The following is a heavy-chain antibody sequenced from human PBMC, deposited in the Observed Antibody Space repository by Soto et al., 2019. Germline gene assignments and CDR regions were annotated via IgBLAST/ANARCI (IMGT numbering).Heavy chain of an antibody. V-gene: IGHV4-59*02. CDR2: VYYSGSA. CDR1: GGSVSSYY. D-gene: IGHD1-20*01. J-gene: IGHJ5*02. CDR3: ARTNWNANWFDP. Sequence: QVQLQESGPGLVKPSETLSLTCTVSGGSVSSYYWNWIRQPPGKGLEWIGYVYYSGSATHNPSLKSRVTISVDTAKDQFSLKLRSVTAADTAVYYCARTNWNANWFDPWGQGTLVTVSS.